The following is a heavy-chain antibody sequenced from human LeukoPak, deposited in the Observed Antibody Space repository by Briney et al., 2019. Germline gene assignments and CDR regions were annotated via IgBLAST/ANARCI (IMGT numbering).Heavy chain of an antibody. Sequence: PGGSLRLSCAASGFTFSTHSMNWVRQAPGKGLEWVSCISSSSSTIYYADSVKGRFTISRDNAKNSLYLQMNSLRAEDTAVYYCARAHKIRAWEVYMDVWGKGTTVTVSS. J-gene: IGHJ6*03. V-gene: IGHV3-48*01. CDR3: ARAHKIRAWEVYMDV. CDR1: GFTFSTHS. D-gene: IGHD1-26*01. CDR2: ISSSSSTI.